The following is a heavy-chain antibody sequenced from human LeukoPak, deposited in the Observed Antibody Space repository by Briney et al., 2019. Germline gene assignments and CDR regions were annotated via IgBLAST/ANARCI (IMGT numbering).Heavy chain of an antibody. CDR3: ARDKRPNHYYDIGSHFDY. J-gene: IGHJ4*02. D-gene: IGHD3-22*01. Sequence: PSETLSLTCAVYGGSFSGYYWSWIRQPPGKGLEWIGEINHSGSTNYNPSLKSRVTISVDTSKNQFSLKLSSVTAADMAVYYCARDKRPNHYYDIGSHFDYWGQGTLVTVSS. CDR2: INHSGST. CDR1: GGSFSGYY. V-gene: IGHV4-34*01.